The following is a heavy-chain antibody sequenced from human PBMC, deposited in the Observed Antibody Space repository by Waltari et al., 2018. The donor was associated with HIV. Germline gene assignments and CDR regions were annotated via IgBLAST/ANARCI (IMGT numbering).Heavy chain of an antibody. Sequence: EVQLVQSGGGLIKPGGSLRLSCAASGFSVTNYWMHWVRQSPGKGLVWVSRINIDGRTIDYADSVKGRFIISRDSAKNTLSLQMNSLREEDTAVYYCSRDTFGEYDFWGQGALVTVSS. CDR1: GFSVTNYW. D-gene: IGHD3-3*01. V-gene: IGHV3-74*01. CDR3: SRDTFGEYDF. J-gene: IGHJ4*02. CDR2: INIDGRTI.